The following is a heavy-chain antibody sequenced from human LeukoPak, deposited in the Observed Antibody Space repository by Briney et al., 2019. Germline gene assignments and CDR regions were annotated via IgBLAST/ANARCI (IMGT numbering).Heavy chain of an antibody. CDR2: ISSSGSAI. J-gene: IGHJ4*02. Sequence: GGSLKLSCPASGFTFSSNKMNWFGQAPGKGLEWVSKISSSGSAIYYADSVKGRFTISRDNAKSTLYLQMNSLRAEDTAVYYCARGGSLGYWGQGTLVTVST. D-gene: IGHD6-19*01. CDR1: GFTFSSNK. V-gene: IGHV3-48*03. CDR3: ARGGSLGY.